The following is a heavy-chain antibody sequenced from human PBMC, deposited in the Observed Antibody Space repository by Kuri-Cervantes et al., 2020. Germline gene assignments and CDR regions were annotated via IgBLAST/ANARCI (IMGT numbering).Heavy chain of an antibody. CDR3: ARDEGFGGIGGATGLFDY. CDR1: GFPFSDYY. J-gene: IGHJ4*02. Sequence: GGSLRLSCAASGFPFSDYYMSWIRQAPGKGLEWVSYISSSGSTIYYADSVKGRFTIYRDNAKNSLYLQTNSLRAEDTAVYYCARDEGFGGIGGATGLFDYWGQGTMVTVSS. V-gene: IGHV3-11*01. CDR2: ISSSGSTI. D-gene: IGHD1-26*01.